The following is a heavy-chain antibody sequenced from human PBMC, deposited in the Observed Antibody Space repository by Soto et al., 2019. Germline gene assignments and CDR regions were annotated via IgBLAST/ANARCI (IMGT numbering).Heavy chain of an antibody. CDR1: GFTFSSYA. CDR3: AKVFYYYDSSGYYHFDY. Sequence: GGSLRLSCAASGFTFSSYAVSWVRQAPGKGPEWISSISGSGSTIYYADSVKGRFTISRDNSKNTLYLQMSSLRAEDTAVYYCAKVFYYYDSSGYYHFDYWGQGTLVTVSS. J-gene: IGHJ4*02. CDR2: ISGSGSTI. V-gene: IGHV3-23*01. D-gene: IGHD3-22*01.